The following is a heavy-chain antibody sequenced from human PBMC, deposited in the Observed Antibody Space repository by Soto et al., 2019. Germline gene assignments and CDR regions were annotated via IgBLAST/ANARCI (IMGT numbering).Heavy chain of an antibody. Sequence: SVKVSCKAAGGTFISYAISWGRQAPGQGLEWMGGIIPIFGTANYAQKFQGRVTITADKSTSTAYMELSSLRSEDTAVYYCARDLSSSYYYYGMDVSGQGTTVTVSS. CDR2: IIPIFGTA. CDR1: GGTFISYA. CDR3: ARDLSSSYYYYGMDV. V-gene: IGHV1-69*06. D-gene: IGHD6-6*01. J-gene: IGHJ6*02.